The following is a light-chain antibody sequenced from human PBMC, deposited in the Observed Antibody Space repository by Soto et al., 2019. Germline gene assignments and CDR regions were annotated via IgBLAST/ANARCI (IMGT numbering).Light chain of an antibody. CDR1: QSISGTY. CDR2: SAS. V-gene: IGKV3-20*01. CDR3: QHYGSSPST. Sequence: DTVSTQSPGTLSLTSGERATLSCRASQSISGTYLAWYQQKPGQSPRLLIYSASTRAPGIPDRFSGSGSGTDFTLTISRLEHEDFAVYYCQHYGSSPSTFGRGTKVEIK. J-gene: IGKJ1*01.